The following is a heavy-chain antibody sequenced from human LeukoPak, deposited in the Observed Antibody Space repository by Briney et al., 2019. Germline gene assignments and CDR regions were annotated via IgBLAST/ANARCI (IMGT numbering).Heavy chain of an antibody. Sequence: GGSLRLSCAASGFTFNTYTMNWVRQAPGKGLEWVSSISSSSAIYYADSLKGRFTISRDTSNNTLYLQMNSLRAEDTAVYYCAKDRGIGHYYFDYWGQGTLVTVSS. D-gene: IGHD1-14*01. CDR3: AKDRGIGHYYFDY. V-gene: IGHV3-69-1*01. CDR1: GFTFNTYT. CDR2: ISSSSAI. J-gene: IGHJ4*02.